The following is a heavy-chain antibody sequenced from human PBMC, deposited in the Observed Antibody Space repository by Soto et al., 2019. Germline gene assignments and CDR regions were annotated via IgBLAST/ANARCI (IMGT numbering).Heavy chain of an antibody. Sequence: GGSLRLSCAASGFTFSSYSMNWVRQAPGKGLEWVSSISSSSSYIYYADSVKGRFTISRDNAKNSLYLQMNSLRAEDTAVYYCARNLHGYYDSSGYYPFDYWGQGTLVTVSS. CDR2: ISSSSSYI. D-gene: IGHD3-22*01. CDR1: GFTFSSYS. V-gene: IGHV3-21*01. J-gene: IGHJ4*02. CDR3: ARNLHGYYDSSGYYPFDY.